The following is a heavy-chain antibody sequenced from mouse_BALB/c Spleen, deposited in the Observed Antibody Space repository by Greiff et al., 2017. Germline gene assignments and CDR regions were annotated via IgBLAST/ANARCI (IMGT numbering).Heavy chain of an antibody. D-gene: IGHD2-3*01. J-gene: IGHJ4*01. V-gene: IGHV1-5*01. Sequence: EVQLQQSGTVLARPGASVKMSCKASGYSFTSYWMHWVKQRPGLGLEWIGAIYPGNSDTSYNQKFKGKAKLTAVTSASTAYMELSSLTNEDSAVYYCTRRWKYAMDYWGQGTSVTVSS. CDR3: TRRWKYAMDY. CDR2: IYPGNSDT. CDR1: GYSFTSYW.